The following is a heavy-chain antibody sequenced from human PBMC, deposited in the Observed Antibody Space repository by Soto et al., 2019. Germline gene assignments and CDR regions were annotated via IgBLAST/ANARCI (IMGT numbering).Heavy chain of an antibody. D-gene: IGHD6-19*01. J-gene: IGHJ4*02. CDR3: ARGAMSIAVAGKGDY. Sequence: ASVQVSCKASGYTFTSYYMHWVRQAPGQGLEWMGIINPSGGSTSYAQKFQGRVTMTRDTSTSTVYMELSSLRSEDTAVYYCARGAMSIAVAGKGDYWGQGTLVTVSS. CDR1: GYTFTSYY. CDR2: INPSGGST. V-gene: IGHV1-46*01.